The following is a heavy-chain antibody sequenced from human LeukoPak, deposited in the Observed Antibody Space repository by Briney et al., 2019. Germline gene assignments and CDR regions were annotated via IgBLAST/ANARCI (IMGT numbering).Heavy chain of an antibody. CDR2: IKPDGRDK. V-gene: IGHV3-7*01. J-gene: IGHJ4*02. Sequence: GGSLRLSCAASGFTFSSNYMTWVRQAPGKGLEWVANIKPDGRDKHYVDSVEGRFTISRDNAKNSLYLQMNSLRVEDTAVYYCLQRGFDYWGQGALVTVSS. CDR1: GFTFSSNY. CDR3: LQRGFDY. D-gene: IGHD3-10*01.